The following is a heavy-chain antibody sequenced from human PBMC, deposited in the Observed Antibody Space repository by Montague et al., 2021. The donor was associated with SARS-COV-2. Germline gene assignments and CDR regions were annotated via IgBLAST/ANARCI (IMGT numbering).Heavy chain of an antibody. V-gene: IGHV4-38-2*02. Sequence: LVKPTQTLTLTCTVSGYSISSGYYWGWIRQPPGKGLEWIGNIYLSGSTYYNPSLKSRVTISVDTSKNQFSLKLSSVAAADTAVYYCARDGFTWLQLWSWFDPWGQGTLVTVSS. CDR2: IYLSGST. CDR1: GYSISSGYY. CDR3: ARDGFTWLQLWSWFDP. J-gene: IGHJ5*02. D-gene: IGHD5-24*01.